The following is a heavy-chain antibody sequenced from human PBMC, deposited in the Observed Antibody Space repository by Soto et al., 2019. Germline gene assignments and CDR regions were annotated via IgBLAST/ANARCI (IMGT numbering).Heavy chain of an antibody. CDR2: ISAYNGNT. J-gene: IGHJ6*02. V-gene: IGHV1-18*01. CDR1: GYTFTSYG. Sequence: QVPLVQSGGEVKKPGASVKVSCKASGYTFTSYGISWVRQAPGQGLEWMGWISAYNGNTNFAQNLQGRVTMTTDTFTDTAYMELGSLRSDDTAVYYCARDEGPSSSSSGYYYYYYAMDVWGQGTTVTVSS. CDR3: ARDEGPSSSSSGYYYYYYAMDV. D-gene: IGHD6-6*01.